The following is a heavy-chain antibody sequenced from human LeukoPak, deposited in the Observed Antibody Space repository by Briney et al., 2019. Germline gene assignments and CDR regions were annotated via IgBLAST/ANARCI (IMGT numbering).Heavy chain of an antibody. V-gene: IGHV4-4*07. D-gene: IGHD2-15*01. CDR3: ARGRYCSADICSGGDAFDI. CDR1: GGSINNYY. CDR2: IYTRGST. J-gene: IGHJ3*02. Sequence: SETLSLTCTVPGGSINNYYWSWIRQPAGKGLWWIARIYTRGSTNYNPSLKSRVTMSVDTSKNQFSLKLSSVTAADTVVYYCARGRYCSADICSGGDAFDIWGQGTMVSVSS.